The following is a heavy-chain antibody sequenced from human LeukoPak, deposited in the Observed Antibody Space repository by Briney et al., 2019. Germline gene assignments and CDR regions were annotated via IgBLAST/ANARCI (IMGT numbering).Heavy chain of an antibody. Sequence: GGSLRLSCAASGFTFDDYAMHWVRQAPGKGLEWVSGISWNSGSIGYADPVKGRFTISRDNAKNSLYLQMNSLRAEDTALYYCAKDITRGSGWYGNWFDPWGQGTLVTVSS. CDR1: GFTFDDYA. J-gene: IGHJ5*02. CDR2: ISWNSGSI. V-gene: IGHV3-9*01. D-gene: IGHD6-19*01. CDR3: AKDITRGSGWYGNWFDP.